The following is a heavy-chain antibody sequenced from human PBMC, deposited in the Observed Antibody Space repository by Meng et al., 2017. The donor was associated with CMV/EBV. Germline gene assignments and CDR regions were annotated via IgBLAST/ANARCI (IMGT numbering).Heavy chain of an antibody. CDR1: GFTFSDYY. CDR3: AREGKKGPAFDI. J-gene: IGHJ3*02. V-gene: IGHV3-11*04. Sequence: GESLKISCAASGFTFSDYYMSWIRQAPGKGLEWVSYISSSGSTIYYADSVKGRFTISRDNAKNSLYLQMNSLRAEDTAVYYCAREGKKGPAFDIWGQGTMVTVSS. CDR2: ISSSGSTI.